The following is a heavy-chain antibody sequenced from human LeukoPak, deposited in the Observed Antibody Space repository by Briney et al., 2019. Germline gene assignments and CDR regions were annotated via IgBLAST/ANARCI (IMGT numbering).Heavy chain of an antibody. J-gene: IGHJ5*02. D-gene: IGHD6-19*01. CDR2: IYYSGST. V-gene: IGHV4-59*01. CDR1: GDSISSYY. Sequence: PSETLSLTCTVSGDSISSYYWSWIRQPPGKGREWIGYIYYSGSTNYNPSLKSRVTISVDTSKNQFSLKLSSVTAADTAMYYYASSGWYGRNNWFDPWGQGTLVTVSS. CDR3: ASSGWYGRNNWFDP.